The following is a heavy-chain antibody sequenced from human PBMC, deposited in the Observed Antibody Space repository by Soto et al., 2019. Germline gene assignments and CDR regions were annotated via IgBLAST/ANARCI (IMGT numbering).Heavy chain of an antibody. CDR1: GFTFGNYA. CDR3: AKGGGAPGYPIDY. Sequence: QVQLGESGGGVVQPGKSLRLSCVGSGFTFGNYAMYWVRQAPGKGLEWVAVISYGGRKRYHADSVKGQFTISRDNARNTLYLQMDRLRPEDTAVYYCAKGGGAPGYPIDYWGQGALVTVAS. D-gene: IGHD3-9*01. V-gene: IGHV3-30*18. CDR2: ISYGGRKR. J-gene: IGHJ4*02.